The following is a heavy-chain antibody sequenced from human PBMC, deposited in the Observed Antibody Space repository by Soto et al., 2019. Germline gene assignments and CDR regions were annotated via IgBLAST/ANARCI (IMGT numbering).Heavy chain of an antibody. D-gene: IGHD2-15*01. CDR1: GFTFSSYA. Sequence: EVQLLESGGGLVQPGGSLRLSCAASGFTFSSYAMSWVRQAPGKGLEWVSAISGSGGSTYYADSVKGRLTNSRDNSKNTLYLHMHSLRAEDTAVYYCAKWAVCSGGSCYFYFAYWGQGTLVTVSS. V-gene: IGHV3-23*01. CDR3: AKWAVCSGGSCYFYFAY. CDR2: ISGSGGST. J-gene: IGHJ4*02.